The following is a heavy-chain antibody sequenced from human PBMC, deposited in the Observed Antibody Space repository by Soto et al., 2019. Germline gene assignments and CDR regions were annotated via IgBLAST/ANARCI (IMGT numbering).Heavy chain of an antibody. J-gene: IGHJ6*02. CDR2: IYYSGST. CDR1: GGSISNGGYY. D-gene: IGHD3-22*01. V-gene: IGHV4-31*03. Sequence: QVQLQESGPGLVKPSQTLSLTCTVSGGSISNGGYYWSWIRQHPGKGLEWIGYIYYSGSTYYSPSLKSRVTISVDTSKNQFSLKLSSVTAADTAVYYCASTGGPKTRIVVENGMDVWGQGTTVTVSS. CDR3: ASTGGPKTRIVVENGMDV.